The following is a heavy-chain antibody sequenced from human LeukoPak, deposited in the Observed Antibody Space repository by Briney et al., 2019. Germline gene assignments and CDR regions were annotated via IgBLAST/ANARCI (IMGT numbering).Heavy chain of an antibody. D-gene: IGHD3-10*01. J-gene: IGHJ4*02. CDR1: GGSISSSSYY. Sequence: SETLSPTCTVSGGSISSSSYYWGWIRQPPGKGLEWIGSIYYSGSTYYNPSLKSRVTISVDTSKNQFSLKLSSVTAADTAVYYCAREVSRSANYGSGGIDYWGQGTLVTVSS. CDR3: AREVSRSANYGSGGIDY. CDR2: IYYSGST. V-gene: IGHV4-39*07.